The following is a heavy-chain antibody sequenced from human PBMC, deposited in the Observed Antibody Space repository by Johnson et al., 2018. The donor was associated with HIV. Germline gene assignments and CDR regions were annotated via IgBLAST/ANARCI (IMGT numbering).Heavy chain of an antibody. D-gene: IGHD5-12*01. J-gene: IGHJ3*02. CDR2: ISSSGSTI. CDR3: ARRGLVGIVATSRGAFDI. V-gene: IGHV3-11*04. Sequence: QVQLVESGGGLVKPGGSLRLTCAASGFTFSDYYMSWIRQAPGKGLEWVSYISSSGSTIYYADSVKGRFTISRDNSKNTLYLQMNSLRAEDTAVYYCARRGLVGIVATSRGAFDIRGQGTMVTVSS. CDR1: GFTFSDYY.